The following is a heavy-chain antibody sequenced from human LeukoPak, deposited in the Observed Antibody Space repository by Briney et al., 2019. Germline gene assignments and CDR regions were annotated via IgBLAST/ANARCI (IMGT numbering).Heavy chain of an antibody. CDR1: GFTSSSYT. Sequence: GRSLGLSRAASGFTSSSYTMHCVRQAPREGVWCVSVISYDGRNKYYADSVKGRFTISRDNSKNTLYLQKNSLRAEDTAVYYCERDGIVVVPAAIPSSNWFDPWGQGTVVTVSS. V-gene: IGHV3-30*01. D-gene: IGHD2-2*01. CDR3: ERDGIVVVPAAIPSSNWFDP. J-gene: IGHJ5*02. CDR2: ISYDGRNK.